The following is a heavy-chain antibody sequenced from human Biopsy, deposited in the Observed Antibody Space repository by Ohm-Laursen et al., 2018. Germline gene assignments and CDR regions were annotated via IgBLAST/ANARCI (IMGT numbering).Heavy chain of an antibody. CDR2: IYSGGST. D-gene: IGHD6-19*01. CDR3: ARSGWPENDAFDI. V-gene: IGHV3-53*01. Sequence: SLRLSCAAFGFNFDDFAMHWVRQTPGKGLEWVSVIYSGGSTYYADSVKGRFTISRDNSKNTLYLQMNSLRAEDTAVYYCARSGWPENDAFDIWGQGTMVTVSS. J-gene: IGHJ3*02. CDR1: GFNFDDFA.